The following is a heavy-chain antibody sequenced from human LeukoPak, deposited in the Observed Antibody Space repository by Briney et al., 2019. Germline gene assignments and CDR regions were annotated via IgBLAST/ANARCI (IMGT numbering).Heavy chain of an antibody. CDR1: GFTFSTNS. Sequence: PGGSLRLSCSASGFTFSTNSMHWVRQAPGKGLEWVSAISGSGGNTYYADSVKGRFTMSRDNSKNTPYLQMNSLRAEDTAVYFCAKTVSGSHSYQGGDYWGQGTLVTVST. CDR2: ISGSGGNT. J-gene: IGHJ4*02. D-gene: IGHD3-16*02. CDR3: AKTVSGSHSYQGGDY. V-gene: IGHV3-23*01.